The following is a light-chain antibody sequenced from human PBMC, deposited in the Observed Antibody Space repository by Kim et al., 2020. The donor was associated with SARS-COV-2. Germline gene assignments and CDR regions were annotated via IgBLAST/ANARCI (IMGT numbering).Light chain of an antibody. J-gene: IGKJ2*01. CDR2: RAS. V-gene: IGKV1-33*01. Sequence: DIQMTQSPSSLSASVGDRVTITCQASQDIRNYLNWYQQKPGKAPRLLIYRASNLQTGVPSRFSGSGSGTDFTFTISSLQPEDIATYYCQQYDNRPYTFGQGTKLEI. CDR3: QQYDNRPYT. CDR1: QDIRNY.